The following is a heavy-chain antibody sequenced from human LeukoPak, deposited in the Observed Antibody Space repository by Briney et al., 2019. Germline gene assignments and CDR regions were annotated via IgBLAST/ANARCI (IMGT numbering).Heavy chain of an antibody. CDR3: ARESRYCTNGVCYLGGMDV. CDR2: INHSGSN. Sequence: SETLSLTCAVYGGSFSGYYWSWIRPPPGKGLEWVGEINHSGSNNYNPSLKSRVTISVDTSKNQFSLKLSSVSAADTAVYYCARESRYCTNGVCYLGGMDVWGQGTTVTVSS. CDR1: GGSFSGYY. D-gene: IGHD2-8*01. J-gene: IGHJ6*02. V-gene: IGHV4-34*01.